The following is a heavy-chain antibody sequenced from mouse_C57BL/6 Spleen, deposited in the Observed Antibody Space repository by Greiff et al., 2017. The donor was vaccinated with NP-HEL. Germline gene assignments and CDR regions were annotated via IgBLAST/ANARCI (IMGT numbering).Heavy chain of an antibody. D-gene: IGHD1-1*01. CDR1: GYTFTSYW. CDR3: ARWDYYGSSSHWYFDV. J-gene: IGHJ1*03. CDR2: IYPGSGST. Sequence: VKLQESGAELVKPGASVKMSCKASGYTFTSYWITWVKQRPGQGLEWIGDIYPGSGSTNYNEKFKSKATLTVDTSSSTAYMQLSSLTSEDSAVYYCARWDYYGSSSHWYFDVWGTGTTVTVSS. V-gene: IGHV1-55*01.